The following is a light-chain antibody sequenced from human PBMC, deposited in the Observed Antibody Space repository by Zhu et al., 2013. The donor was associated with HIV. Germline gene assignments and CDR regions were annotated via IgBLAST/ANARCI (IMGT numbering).Light chain of an antibody. CDR2: QDI. Sequence: SYELTQPTSVSVSPGQTASISCSGDELGNKYICWYQQKPGQSPVLVIYQDIYRPSGIPERISGSNSGNTATLTISGTQAMDEADYYCQAWDSRTVVFGGGTKLTVL. J-gene: IGLJ2*01. V-gene: IGLV3-1*01. CDR1: ELGNKY. CDR3: QAWDSRTVV.